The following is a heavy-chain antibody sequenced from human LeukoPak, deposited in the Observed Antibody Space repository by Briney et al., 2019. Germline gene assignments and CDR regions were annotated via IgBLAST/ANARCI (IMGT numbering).Heavy chain of an antibody. Sequence: PGGSLRLSCAASGFTITNNYMNWVRQAPGKGLEWVSVTYTEGPTYYADSVKGRFAISRDNSRNTVYLQMNSLRAEDTAVYYCARETTAPQRHFDYWGQGTLVTVSS. J-gene: IGHJ4*02. CDR3: ARETTAPQRHFDY. CDR2: TYTEGPT. V-gene: IGHV3-66*01. D-gene: IGHD4-17*01. CDR1: GFTITNNY.